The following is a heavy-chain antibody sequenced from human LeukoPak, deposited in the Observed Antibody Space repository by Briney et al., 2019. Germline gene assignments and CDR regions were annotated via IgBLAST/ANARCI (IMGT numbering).Heavy chain of an antibody. CDR2: ISAYNGNT. V-gene: IGHV1-18*04. CDR3: ARAPAALLWFGESGNFDY. Sequence: ASVKVSCKASGYTFTSYGISWVRQAPGQGLEWMGRISAYNGNTNYAQKLQGRVTMTTDTSTSTAYMELRSLRSDDTAVYYCARAPAALLWFGESGNFDYWGQGALVTVSS. CDR1: GYTFTSYG. J-gene: IGHJ4*02. D-gene: IGHD3-10*01.